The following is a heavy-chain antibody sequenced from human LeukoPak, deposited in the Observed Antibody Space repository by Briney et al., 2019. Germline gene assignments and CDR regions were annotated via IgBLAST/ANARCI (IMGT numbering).Heavy chain of an antibody. Sequence: PGGSLRLSCAASGFTFSDYNMRWIRQAPGKGLEWVSSISRSGSTKYYADSVKGRFTISRDNSKNTLYLQMNSLRAEDTAVYYCAKDPRFSGSSWCGVDYWGQGTLVTVSS. J-gene: IGHJ4*02. D-gene: IGHD6-13*01. CDR1: GFTFSDYN. CDR2: ISRSGSTK. CDR3: AKDPRFSGSSWCGVDY. V-gene: IGHV3-11*04.